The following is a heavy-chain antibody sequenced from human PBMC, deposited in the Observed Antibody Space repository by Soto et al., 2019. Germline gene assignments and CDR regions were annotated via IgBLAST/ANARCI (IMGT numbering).Heavy chain of an antibody. D-gene: IGHD6-6*01. CDR3: ARDSGKQLVRRGFYYYYMDV. Sequence: EVQLVESGGGLVKPGGSLRLSCAASGVTFSSFSFNWVRQAPGKGLEWVSFILSSSGSIYYTDSVKGRFTISRDNAKNSLYLQMNSLKDEDTAVYYCARDSGKQLVRRGFYYYYMDVWVKGTTVTVSS. CDR2: ILSSSGSI. CDR1: GVTFSSFS. J-gene: IGHJ6*03. V-gene: IGHV3-21*01.